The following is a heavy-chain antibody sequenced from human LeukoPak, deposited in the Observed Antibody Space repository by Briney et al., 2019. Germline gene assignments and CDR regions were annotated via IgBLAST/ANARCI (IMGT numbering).Heavy chain of an antibody. J-gene: IGHJ4*02. CDR2: ISDSGGST. Sequence: PGGSLTLSCAASRFTFSSYAMSWVRQAPGKGLEWVSAISDSGGSTYYADSVKGRFTISRDNSKNTLYLQMNSLRTEDTAVYFCASLRFYSAGVDYWGQGTLVTVSS. CDR3: ASLRFYSAGVDY. V-gene: IGHV3-23*01. D-gene: IGHD6-19*01. CDR1: RFTFSSYA.